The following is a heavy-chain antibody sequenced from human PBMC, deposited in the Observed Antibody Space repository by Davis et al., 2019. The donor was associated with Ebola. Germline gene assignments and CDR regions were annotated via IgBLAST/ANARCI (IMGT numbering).Heavy chain of an antibody. CDR1: GGSISSYY. CDR3: ARGLYDFWSGYFDY. J-gene: IGHJ4*02. D-gene: IGHD3-3*01. CDR2: IYYSGST. Sequence: GSLRLSCTVSGGSISSYYWSWIRQPPGKGLEWIGYIYYSGSTNYNPSLKSRVTISVDTSKNQFSLKLSSVTAADTAVYYCARGLYDFWSGYFDYWGQGTLVTVSS. V-gene: IGHV4-59*12.